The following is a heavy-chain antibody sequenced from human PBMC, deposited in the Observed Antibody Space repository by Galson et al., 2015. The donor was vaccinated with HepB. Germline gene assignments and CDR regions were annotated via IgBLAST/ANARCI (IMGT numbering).Heavy chain of an antibody. J-gene: IGHJ4*02. CDR2: IYYSGST. Sequence: TLSLTCTVSGGSISSGDYYWSWIRQPPGKGLEWIGYIYYSGSTYYNPSLKSRVTISVDTSKNQFSLRLSSVTAADTAVYYCARLTEGIAVAGTQNFDYWGQGTLVTVSS. CDR1: GGSISSGDYY. V-gene: IGHV4-30-4*01. D-gene: IGHD6-19*01. CDR3: ARLTEGIAVAGTQNFDY.